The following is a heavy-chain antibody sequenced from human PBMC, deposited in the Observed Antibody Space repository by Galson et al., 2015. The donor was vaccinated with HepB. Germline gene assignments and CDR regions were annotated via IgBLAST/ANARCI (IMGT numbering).Heavy chain of an antibody. J-gene: IGHJ2*01. CDR3: ARELRTWRTAVAWYFDL. CDR1: GFTSGDFW. V-gene: IGHV3-7*01. Sequence: SLRLSCAASGFTSGDFWMSWVRQSPGKGLEWVANIKQDGNERYSVDSVKGRFTISRDNAKNSLYLQMNNLRAEDTALYFCARELRTWRTAVAWYFDLWGRGTLVTVFS. D-gene: IGHD6-13*01. CDR2: IKQDGNER.